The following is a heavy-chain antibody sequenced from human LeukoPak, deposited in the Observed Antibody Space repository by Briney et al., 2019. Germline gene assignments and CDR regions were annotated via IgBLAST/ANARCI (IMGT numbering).Heavy chain of an antibody. J-gene: IGHJ4*02. D-gene: IGHD6-19*01. Sequence: AGGSLRLSCAAPGFTFSSYGMHWVRQAPGKGLEWVAVISYDGTNKYYADSVRGRFTISRDNSKNTLYLQMDSLRTEDTAVYYCARVELYASGWYGSIDYWGQGTLVAVSS. CDR3: ARVELYASGWYGSIDY. CDR1: GFTFSSYG. V-gene: IGHV3-30*04. CDR2: ISYDGTNK.